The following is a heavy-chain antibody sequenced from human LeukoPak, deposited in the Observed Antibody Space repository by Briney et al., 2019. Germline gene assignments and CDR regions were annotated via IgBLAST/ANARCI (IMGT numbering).Heavy chain of an antibody. V-gene: IGHV4-34*01. Sequence: PSETLSLTCAVYGGSFSGYYWSWIRQPPGKGLEWIGEINHSGSTNYNPSLKSRVTISVDTSKNQFSLKLSSVTAAGTAVYYCARRKTYYDFWSGYYFGSWGQGTLVTVSS. CDR2: INHSGST. J-gene: IGHJ4*02. CDR1: GGSFSGYY. D-gene: IGHD3-3*01. CDR3: ARRKTYYDFWSGYYFGS.